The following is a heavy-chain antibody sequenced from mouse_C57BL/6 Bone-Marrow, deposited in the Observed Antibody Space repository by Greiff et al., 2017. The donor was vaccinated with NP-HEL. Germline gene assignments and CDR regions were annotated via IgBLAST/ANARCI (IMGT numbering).Heavy chain of an antibody. CDR1: GYTFTDYY. CDR2: INPNNGGT. D-gene: IGHD1-1*01. V-gene: IGHV1-26*01. CDR3: ASPITTVVGGFDY. Sequence: EVKLQQSGPELVKPGASVKISCKASGYTFTDYYMNWVKQSHGKSLEWIGDINPNNGGTSYNQKFKGKATLTVDKSSSTAYMELRSLTSEDSAVYYCASPITTVVGGFDYWGQGTTLTVSS. J-gene: IGHJ2*01.